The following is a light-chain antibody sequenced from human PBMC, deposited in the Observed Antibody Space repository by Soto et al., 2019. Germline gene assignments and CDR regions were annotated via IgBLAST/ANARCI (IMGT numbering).Light chain of an antibody. CDR1: QSVSGDY. CDR2: SAS. V-gene: IGKV3-20*01. Sequence: EVVLTQSPGTLSLSPGERSAVSCMSSQSVSGDYLAWYQQKPGQAPRLLIYSASLKPAGIPDRFSGSGSATDFTLTISRLEPEDFALFYCHQYGSSPITFGQGTRLEIK. J-gene: IGKJ5*01. CDR3: HQYGSSPIT.